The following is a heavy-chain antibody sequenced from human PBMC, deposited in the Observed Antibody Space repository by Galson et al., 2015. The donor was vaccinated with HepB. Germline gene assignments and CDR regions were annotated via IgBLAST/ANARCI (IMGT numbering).Heavy chain of an antibody. D-gene: IGHD2-8*01. V-gene: IGHV6-1*01. CDR2: TYYRSKWYN. CDR1: GDSVSSNSAA. J-gene: IGHJ6*02. CDR3: ARGGFGPGWTGGYCTNGVCYTPYYYYYGMDV. Sequence: CAISGDSVSSNSAAWNWIRQSPSRGLEWLGRTYYRSKWYNDYAVSVKSRITINPDTSKNQFSLQLNSVTPEDTAVYYCARGGFGPGWTGGYCTNGVCYTPYYYYYGMDVWGQGTTVTVSS.